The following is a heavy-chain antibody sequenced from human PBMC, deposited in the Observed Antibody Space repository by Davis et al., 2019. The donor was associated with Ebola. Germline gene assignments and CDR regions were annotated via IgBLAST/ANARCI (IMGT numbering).Heavy chain of an antibody. V-gene: IGHV1-3*04. CDR2: INTGNGNT. CDR1: GYTFTSYY. Sequence: ASVKVSCKASGYTFTSYYMHSVRQAPGQRLEWMGWINTGNGNTEYSQKFQGRVTITRDTSASTAYMEVSSLTSEDMAVYYCARDEFDFWGQGTLVTVSS. CDR3: ARDEFDF. J-gene: IGHJ4*02.